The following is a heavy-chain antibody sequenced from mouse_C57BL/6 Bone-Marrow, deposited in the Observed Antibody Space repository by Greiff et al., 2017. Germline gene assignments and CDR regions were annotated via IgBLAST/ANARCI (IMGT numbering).Heavy chain of an antibody. CDR2: IDPSDSYT. V-gene: IGHV1-50*01. CDR1: GYTFTSYW. D-gene: IGHD3-2*02. J-gene: IGHJ4*01. CDR3: AGGETAQALYAMDY. Sequence: QVQLQQPGAELVKPGASVKLSCKASGYTFTSYWMQWVKQRPGQGLEWIGEIDPSDSYTNYNQKFKGKATLTVDTSSSTAYMQLSSLTSEDSAVYYCAGGETAQALYAMDYWGQGTSVTVSS.